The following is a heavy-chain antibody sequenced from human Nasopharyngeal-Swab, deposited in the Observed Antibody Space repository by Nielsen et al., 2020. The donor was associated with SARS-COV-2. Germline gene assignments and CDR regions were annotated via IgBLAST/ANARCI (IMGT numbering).Heavy chain of an antibody. V-gene: IGHV3-9*01. D-gene: IGHD3-10*01. Sequence: VRQAPGKGLERVSGISWNSGSIGYADSVKGRFTISRDNAKNSLYLQMNSLRAEDTALYYCSKSRGYYYYMDVWGKGTTVTISS. J-gene: IGHJ6*03. CDR3: SKSRGYYYYMDV. CDR2: ISWNSGSI.